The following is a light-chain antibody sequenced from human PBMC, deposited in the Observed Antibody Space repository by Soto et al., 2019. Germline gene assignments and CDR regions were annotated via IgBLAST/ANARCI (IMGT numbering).Light chain of an antibody. CDR3: QRSYSAPWT. J-gene: IGKJ1*01. CDR2: DAS. Sequence: DIQMTQSPSSLAASVGARVTITCRASQSISTYLNWYQQKPGKAPKVLIFDASLLQSGVASRFSGSGSGTDFTLTSSSLQPEDSATYYCQRSYSAPWTFGQGTKVQVK. V-gene: IGKV1-39*01. CDR1: QSISTY.